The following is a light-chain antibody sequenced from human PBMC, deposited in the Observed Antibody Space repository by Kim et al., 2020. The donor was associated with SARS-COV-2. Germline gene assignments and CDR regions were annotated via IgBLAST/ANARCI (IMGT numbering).Light chain of an antibody. CDR3: QQYGSSPWT. CDR2: GAS. J-gene: IGKJ1*01. V-gene: IGKV3-20*01. Sequence: SPGERATLSCRASQSVICSYLAWYQQKPGQAPRLLIYGASSRATGIPDRFSGSGSGTDFTLTISRLEPEDFAVYYCQQYGSSPWTFGQGTKVDIK. CDR1: QSVICSY.